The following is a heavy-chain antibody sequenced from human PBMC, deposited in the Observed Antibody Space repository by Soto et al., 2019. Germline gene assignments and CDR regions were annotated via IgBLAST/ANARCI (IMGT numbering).Heavy chain of an antibody. Sequence: GGSLRLSCAACGFTFSSYSISWVRQAPWKGLEWVSAISGSGVSTYYADSVKGRFTISRDNSKKTLYLQMNSLRAEDTAVYYCAKDGTYCGGDCYHKSFDPSGQRILLTICS. V-gene: IGHV3-23*01. CDR1: GFTFSSYS. J-gene: IGHJ5*02. CDR2: ISGSGVST. CDR3: AKDGTYCGGDCYHKSFDP. D-gene: IGHD2-21*02.